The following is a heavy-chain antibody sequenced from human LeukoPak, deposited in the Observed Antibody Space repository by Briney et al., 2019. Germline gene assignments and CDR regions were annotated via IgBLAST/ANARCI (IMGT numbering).Heavy chain of an antibody. Sequence: GGSLRLSCVASGFSLSTSSMAWVRQAPGGRPEWVSDIYPDSSDTYYADSVKGRFSISRDDSKNTLYLQMDSLRAEETATYYCAKRLSNNYFEHWGQGTLVTVSS. CDR2: IYPDSSDT. V-gene: IGHV3-23*03. CDR3: AKRLSNNYFEH. CDR1: GFSLSTSS. J-gene: IGHJ4*02. D-gene: IGHD2/OR15-2a*01.